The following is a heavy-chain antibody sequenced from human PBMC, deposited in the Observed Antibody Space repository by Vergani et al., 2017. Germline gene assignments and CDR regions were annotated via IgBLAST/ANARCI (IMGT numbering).Heavy chain of an antibody. Sequence: QVQLQESGPGLVKPSETLSLTCTVSGAALKAFYWSWFRHPPGKGLECIGYVYYTGITTYNPSLNSRVTISVDTSNNQFSLRMTSLTAADTAIYSCARDRDLYWRSTTSCHNWVDHWGQGSRVTVSS. D-gene: IGHD2/OR15-2a*01. CDR2: VYYTGIT. V-gene: IGHV4-59*01. CDR1: GAALKAFY. J-gene: IGHJ5*02. CDR3: ARDRDLYWRSTTSCHNWVDH.